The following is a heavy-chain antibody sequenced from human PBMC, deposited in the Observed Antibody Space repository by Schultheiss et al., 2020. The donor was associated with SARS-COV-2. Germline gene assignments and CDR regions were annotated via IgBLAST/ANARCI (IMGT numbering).Heavy chain of an antibody. CDR2: ISYDGSNK. D-gene: IGHD4-17*01. CDR3: ARGTYGDWGFDY. J-gene: IGHJ4*02. Sequence: GGSLRLSCAASGFTFSSYAMHWVRQAPGKGLEWVAVISYDGSNKYYADSVKGRFTIYRDNDKNSLYLQMNGLRTEETAVYYCARGTYGDWGFDYWGQGTLVTVSS. V-gene: IGHV3-30-3*01. CDR1: GFTFSSYA.